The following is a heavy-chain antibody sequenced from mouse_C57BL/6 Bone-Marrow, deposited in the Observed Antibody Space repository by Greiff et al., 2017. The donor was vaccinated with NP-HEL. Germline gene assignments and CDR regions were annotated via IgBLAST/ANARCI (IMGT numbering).Heavy chain of an antibody. Sequence: EVMLVESGGGLVKPGGSLKLSCAASGFTFSSYAMSWVRQTPEKRLEWVATISDGGSYTYYQDNVKGRFTISRDNAKNNLYMQMSHLKSEDTAMYYCAREGVLRSGAYWGQGTLVTDSA. CDR1: GFTFSSYA. D-gene: IGHD6-5*01. J-gene: IGHJ3*01. CDR3: AREGVLRSGAY. CDR2: ISDGGSYT. V-gene: IGHV5-4*01.